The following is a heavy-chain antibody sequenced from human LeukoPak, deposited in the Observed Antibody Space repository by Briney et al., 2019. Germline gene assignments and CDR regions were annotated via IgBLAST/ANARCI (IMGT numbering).Heavy chain of an antibody. CDR3: AREAPRDSKGYCSGGSCYLEGAFDI. V-gene: IGHV4-59*12. CDR2: IYYSGST. Sequence: PSETLSLTGTVSGGSISSYYWSWIRQPPGKGLEWIGYIYYSGSTNYNPSLKSRVTISVDTSKNQFSLKLSSVTAADTAVYCCAREAPRDSKGYCSGGSCYLEGAFDIWGQGTMVTVSS. D-gene: IGHD2-15*01. CDR1: GGSISSYY. J-gene: IGHJ3*02.